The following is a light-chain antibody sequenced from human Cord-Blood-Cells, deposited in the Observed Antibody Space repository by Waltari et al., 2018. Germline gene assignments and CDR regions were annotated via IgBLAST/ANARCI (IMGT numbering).Light chain of an antibody. CDR1: QSVSSY. CDR2: DAS. V-gene: IGKV3-11*01. CDR3: QQRSNWPPT. Sequence: EIVLTQSPATLSLSPGERATLSCRASQSVSSYLAWYQQKPGQAPRLLIYDASNRATGIPARFSGSGSGTDSTLTISSLEPEDFAVYYCQQRSNWPPTFGQGTKVESK. J-gene: IGKJ1*01.